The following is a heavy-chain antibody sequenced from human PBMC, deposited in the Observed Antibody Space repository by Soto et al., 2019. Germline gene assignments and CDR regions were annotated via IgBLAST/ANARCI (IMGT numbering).Heavy chain of an antibody. CDR1: GYTFTGYY. V-gene: IGHV1-2*02. CDR2: INPNSGGT. J-gene: IGHJ5*02. CDR3: ARGSSSSDNWFDP. D-gene: IGHD6-6*01. Sequence: ASVEVSCKXSGYTFTGYYMHWVRQAPGQGLEWMGWINPNSGGTNYAQKFQGRVTMTRDTSISTAYMELSRLRSDDTAVYYCARGSSSSDNWFDPWGQGTLVTVSS.